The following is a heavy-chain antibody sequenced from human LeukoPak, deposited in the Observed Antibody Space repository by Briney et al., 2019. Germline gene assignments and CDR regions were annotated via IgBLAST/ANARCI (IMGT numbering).Heavy chain of an antibody. V-gene: IGHV4-59*08. Sequence: SETLSLTCTVSGVSIGGYYWSWLRQPPGKGLEWLGNTHHSGTTNYTPSLQSRITTSVDTSRKQVSLKLSSVTAADTAVYYCARHSADRAFDIWGQGTMVTVSS. CDR2: THHSGTT. CDR1: GVSIGGYY. CDR3: ARHSADRAFDI. J-gene: IGHJ3*02. D-gene: IGHD6-25*01.